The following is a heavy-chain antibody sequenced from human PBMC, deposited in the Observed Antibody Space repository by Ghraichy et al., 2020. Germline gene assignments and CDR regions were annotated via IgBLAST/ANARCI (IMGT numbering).Heavy chain of an antibody. CDR2: ISYDGSNQ. V-gene: IGHV3-33*01. Sequence: GSLRLSCATSGFTFSSHGMHWVRQAPGKGLEWVALISYDGSNQNYIDSVKGRFAISRDNSKNTLFLQMNSLRAEDTAVYYCARFYGGDSDGYFDSWGQGTLVTVSS. J-gene: IGHJ4*02. CDR3: ARFYGGDSDGYFDS. CDR1: GFTFSSHG. D-gene: IGHD4-23*01.